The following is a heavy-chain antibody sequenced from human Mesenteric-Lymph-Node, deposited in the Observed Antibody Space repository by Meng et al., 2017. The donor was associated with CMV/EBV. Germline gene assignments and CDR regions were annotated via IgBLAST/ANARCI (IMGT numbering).Heavy chain of an antibody. CDR1: GFTFDDYA. J-gene: IGHJ5*02. D-gene: IGHD2-2*01. Sequence: GESLKISCVGSGFTFDDYAMHWVRQAPGKGLEWVSSITSDSAYIYYADSVRGRFTISRDNAKNSLYLQMNSLRAEDTAVYYCAKKGCSSTNCPNWFDPWGQGTLVTVSS. CDR3: AKKGCSSTNCPNWFDP. V-gene: IGHV3-21*04. CDR2: ITSDSAYI.